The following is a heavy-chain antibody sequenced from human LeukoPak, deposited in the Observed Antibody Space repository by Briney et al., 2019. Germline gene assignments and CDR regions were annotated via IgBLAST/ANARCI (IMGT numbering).Heavy chain of an antibody. Sequence: TGESLRLSCAASGFTFSSYAMSWVRQAPGKGLEWVSGISGSGGITYYADSVKGRFTISRDNSKNTLYLQMNSLRAEDTAVYYCAKGGWGPAALPLDYWGQGTLVTVSS. V-gene: IGHV3-23*01. CDR3: AKGGWGPAALPLDY. J-gene: IGHJ4*02. CDR2: ISGSGGIT. D-gene: IGHD2-2*01. CDR1: GFTFSSYA.